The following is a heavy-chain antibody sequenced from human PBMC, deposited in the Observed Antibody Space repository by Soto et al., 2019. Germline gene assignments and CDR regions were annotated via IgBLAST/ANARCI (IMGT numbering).Heavy chain of an antibody. V-gene: IGHV3-23*01. CDR3: AKDLNAATKASDY. CDR1: GFTFGSYA. J-gene: IGHJ4*02. D-gene: IGHD2-15*01. CDR2: ISGSGGST. Sequence: GGSLRLSCAASGFTFGSYAMSWVRQAPGKGLEWVSAISGSGGSTYYADSVKGRFTISRDNSKNTLYLQMNSLRAEDTAVYYCAKDLNAATKASDYWGQRTLVTVSS.